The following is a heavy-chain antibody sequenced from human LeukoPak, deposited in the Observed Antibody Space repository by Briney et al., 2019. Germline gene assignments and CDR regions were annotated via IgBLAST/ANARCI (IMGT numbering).Heavy chain of an antibody. Sequence: GGSLRLSCAASGFTVSSNYMSWVRQAPGKGLEWVSLIYSDGSTYYADSVKRRFTISRDNSNNTLYLQMNSLRAEDTAVYYCARSWFSTYFDYWVQGTLVTVPS. CDR1: GFTVSSNY. D-gene: IGHD3-10*01. CDR2: IYSDGST. J-gene: IGHJ4*02. CDR3: ARSWFSTYFDY. V-gene: IGHV3-53*01.